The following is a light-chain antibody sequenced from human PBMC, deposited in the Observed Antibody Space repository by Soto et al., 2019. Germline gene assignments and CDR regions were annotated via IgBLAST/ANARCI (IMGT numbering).Light chain of an antibody. CDR3: QQRRSWQVT. CDR1: QSINTY. CDR2: DAS. J-gene: IGKJ5*01. V-gene: IGKV3D-11*02. Sequence: EHVLTQSPATLSFSPGEGATLSCRASQSINTYLAWYQQKPGQAPRLLIYDASKRATGIPARFSGSGSGTNFTLTISSLEPEDFAVYYCQQRRSWQVTFGQGTRLEIK.